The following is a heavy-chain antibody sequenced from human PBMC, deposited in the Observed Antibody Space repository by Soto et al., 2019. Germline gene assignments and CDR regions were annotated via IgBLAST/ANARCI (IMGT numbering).Heavy chain of an antibody. J-gene: IGHJ4*02. Sequence: GGSLRLSCAVTGYTFGNHWMHWVRQAPGKGLEWVSRMNSDGGIINYADSVKGRFTVSRDNAKNTLYLQMNSLRVEDTAVYYCATAEVDYWGPGTLVTVSS. CDR1: GYTFGNHW. CDR3: ATAEVDY. V-gene: IGHV3-74*01. CDR2: MNSDGGII.